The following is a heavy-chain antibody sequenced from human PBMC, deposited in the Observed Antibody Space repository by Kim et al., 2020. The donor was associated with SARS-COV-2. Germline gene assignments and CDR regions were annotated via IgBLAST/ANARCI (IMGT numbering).Heavy chain of an antibody. CDR2: IIPLFGVP. D-gene: IGHD1-26*01. CDR3: AGGTLPPIVSFYTVDV. CDR1: GVTFTNYA. V-gene: IGHV1-69*10. J-gene: IGHJ6*02. Sequence: SVKVSCKASGVTFTNYAFSWVRQAPGQGLEWMGGIIPLFGVPNVAQRFQDRVTITADQSASSVYLELRSLTSEDTAVYFCAGGTLPPIVSFYTVDVWGQGTTVTVSS.